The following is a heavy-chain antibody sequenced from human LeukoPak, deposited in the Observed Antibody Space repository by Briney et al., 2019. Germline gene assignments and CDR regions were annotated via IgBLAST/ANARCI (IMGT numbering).Heavy chain of an antibody. CDR2: IYSSDSET. CDR1: GYSFNTFY. D-gene: IGHD3-10*01. CDR3: ARLIYYGSGRTYFFDS. Sequence: GDSLKISCKGSGYSFNTFYIGWVRQTPETGLEWRGNIYSSDSETKYKPSFHGQITISVDKAITTAYLHLSSLKASDTGMYYCARLIYYGSGRTYFFDSWGQGTLVTVSP. J-gene: IGHJ4*02. V-gene: IGHV5-51*01.